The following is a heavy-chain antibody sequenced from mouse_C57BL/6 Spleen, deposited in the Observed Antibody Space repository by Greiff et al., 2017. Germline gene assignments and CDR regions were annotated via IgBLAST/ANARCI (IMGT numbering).Heavy chain of an antibody. Sequence: VQLQQPGAELVKPGASVKLSCKASGYTFTSYWMQWVKQRPGQGLEWIGEIDPSDSYTNYNQKFKGKATLTVDTSSSTAYMQLSSLTSDDSAVLFCARLDYGSSYRLFDYWGQGTTLTVSP. J-gene: IGHJ2*01. CDR2: IDPSDSYT. D-gene: IGHD1-1*01. CDR1: GYTFTSYW. CDR3: ARLDYGSSYRLFDY. V-gene: IGHV1-50*01.